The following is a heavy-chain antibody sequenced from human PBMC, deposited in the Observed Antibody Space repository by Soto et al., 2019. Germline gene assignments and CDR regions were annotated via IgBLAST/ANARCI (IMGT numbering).Heavy chain of an antibody. CDR3: ARPNASPAYYYYFDL. CDR2: IRTKVNDFAT. V-gene: IGHV3-73*01. Sequence: PGGSLRLSCAASGFIFSDSGLHWVRQAPGNGLEWVGRIRTKVNDFATIYAASVKGRFTISRDDSKNTAYLQMNSLKNEDTAVYYCARPNASPAYYYYFDLWGRGTLVTVSS. J-gene: IGHJ2*01. D-gene: IGHD5-12*01. CDR1: GFIFSDSG.